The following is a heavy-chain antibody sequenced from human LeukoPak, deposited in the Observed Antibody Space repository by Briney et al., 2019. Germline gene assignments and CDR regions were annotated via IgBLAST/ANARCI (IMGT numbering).Heavy chain of an antibody. CDR2: IYPDDSDT. V-gene: IGHV5-51*01. CDR3: VRQADSSGWYYFDY. Sequence: GESRKISCQGSGYDFTNYWIGWVRQLPGKGLEWMAIIYPDDSDTKYNPSFQGQVTISSDKSISTAYLQWSSLKASDTAIYYCVRQADSSGWYYFDYWGPGTRVTVTS. D-gene: IGHD6-19*01. CDR1: GYDFTNYW. J-gene: IGHJ4*02.